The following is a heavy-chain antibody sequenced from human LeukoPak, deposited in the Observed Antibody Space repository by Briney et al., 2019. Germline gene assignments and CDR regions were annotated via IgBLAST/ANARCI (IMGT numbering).Heavy chain of an antibody. J-gene: IGHJ4*02. CDR1: GFTFSSYA. Sequence: PGGSLRLSCAATGFTFSSYAMSWVRQAPGKGLEWVSAISGSGGSTYYADSVKGRFTISRDNSKNTLYLQMNSLRAADPAVYYCAKEHGSGTYYLGYWGQGTLVTVSS. V-gene: IGHV3-23*01. D-gene: IGHD3-10*01. CDR3: AKEHGSGTYYLGY. CDR2: ISGSGGST.